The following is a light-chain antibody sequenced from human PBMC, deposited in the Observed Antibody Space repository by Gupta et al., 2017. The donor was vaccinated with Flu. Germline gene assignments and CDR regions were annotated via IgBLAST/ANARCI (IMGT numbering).Light chain of an antibody. Sequence: QSVLPQPPSVSAAPGQKDTISRSGSNSNIGPNYVSWYQQLPGTAPKLLIYDNNKRPSGIPDRFSGSKSGTSATLGITGLQTGDEADYYCGTWDHSLNNGRVFGGGTKLTVL. CDR2: DNN. CDR1: NSNIGPNY. V-gene: IGLV1-51*01. CDR3: GTWDHSLNNGRV. J-gene: IGLJ3*02.